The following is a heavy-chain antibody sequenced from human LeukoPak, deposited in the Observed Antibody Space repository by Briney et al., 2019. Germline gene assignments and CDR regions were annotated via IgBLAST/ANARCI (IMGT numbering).Heavy chain of an antibody. CDR1: GYTLSQYA. V-gene: IGHV1-3*04. CDR2: INSGNSNT. Sequence: ASVKVSCKASGYTLSQYAMHWVRQAPGQRPERMGWINSGNSNTKYDQKFQGRVTITRDTSANTAYMELSSLRSEDTAVYYCAREQWLGSFYYYYYGLDVWGQGTTVTVSS. D-gene: IGHD6-19*01. CDR3: AREQWLGSFYYYYYGLDV. J-gene: IGHJ6*02.